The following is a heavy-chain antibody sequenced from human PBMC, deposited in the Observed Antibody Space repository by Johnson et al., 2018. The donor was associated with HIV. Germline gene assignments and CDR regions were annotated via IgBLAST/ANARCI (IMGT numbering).Heavy chain of an antibody. V-gene: IGHV3-66*01. Sequence: VQLVESGGGVVQPGRSLRLSCAASGFTVSSNYMSWVRQAPGKGLEWVSVIYSGGSTYHADSVKGRFTISRDNSKNTVYLQMNSLRAEDTAVYYCAKGLLIAAAHDAFDIWGQGTMVTVSS. CDR1: GFTVSSNY. D-gene: IGHD6-13*01. CDR3: AKGLLIAAAHDAFDI. CDR2: IYSGGST. J-gene: IGHJ3*02.